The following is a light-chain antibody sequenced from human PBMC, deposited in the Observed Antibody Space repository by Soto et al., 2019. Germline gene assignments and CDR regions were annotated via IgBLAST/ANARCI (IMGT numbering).Light chain of an antibody. V-gene: IGLV2-14*01. CDR1: SSDVGGYNS. CDR3: SSWTSSSSYV. Sequence: QSVLTQPASVSGSPGLSIAISCSGTSSDVGGYNSVSWYQQYPGEAPKLIIHDVTNRPSGVSDRFSGSKSGNTASLTISGLQAEDEADYYCSSWTSSSSYVFGSGTKLTVL. CDR2: DVT. J-gene: IGLJ1*01.